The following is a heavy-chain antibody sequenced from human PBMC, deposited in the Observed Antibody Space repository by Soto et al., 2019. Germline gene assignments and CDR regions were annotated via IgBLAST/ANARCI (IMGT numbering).Heavy chain of an antibody. CDR1: GFTVSSNY. CDR3: ARERPRVPAALLHYHYYGMDV. V-gene: IGHV3-33*08. D-gene: IGHD2-2*01. Sequence: GGSLRLSCTASGFTVSSNYMSWVRQTPGKGLEWVAVIWYDGSNKYYADSVKGRFTISRDNSKNTLYLQMNSLRAEDTAVYYCARERPRVPAALLHYHYYGMDVWGQGTTVTVSS. J-gene: IGHJ6*02. CDR2: IWYDGSNK.